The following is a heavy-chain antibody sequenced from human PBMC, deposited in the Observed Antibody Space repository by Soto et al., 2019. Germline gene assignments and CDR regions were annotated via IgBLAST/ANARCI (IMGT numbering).Heavy chain of an antibody. J-gene: IGHJ6*02. Sequence: GASVKVSCKASGYTFTSYGISWVRQAPGQGLEWMGWISAYNGNTNYAQKLQGRVTMTTDTSTSTAYMELRSLRSDDTAVYYCARDHTIWSGELSLDYYYGMDVWGQGTTVTVSS. CDR3: ARDHTIWSGELSLDYYYGMDV. CDR1: GYTFTSYG. D-gene: IGHD3-10*01. V-gene: IGHV1-18*01. CDR2: ISAYNGNT.